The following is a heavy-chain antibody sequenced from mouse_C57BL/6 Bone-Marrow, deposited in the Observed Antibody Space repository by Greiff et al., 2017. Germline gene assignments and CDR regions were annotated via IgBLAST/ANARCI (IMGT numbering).Heavy chain of an antibody. CDR3: ARSSTFFYYCDY. V-gene: IGHV1-47*01. J-gene: IGHJ2*01. D-gene: IGHD5-1*01. CDR1: GYTFTTYP. Sequence: HVQLQPSWAELVKPGASVKMSCKASGYTFTTYPIEWMKQNHGKILELIGNFHPYNDDTTYNEKFKGKATLTVEKSSNTVYMELSRLTSDDSAVYYCARSSTFFYYCDYWGQGTTLTVSS. CDR2: FHPYNDDT.